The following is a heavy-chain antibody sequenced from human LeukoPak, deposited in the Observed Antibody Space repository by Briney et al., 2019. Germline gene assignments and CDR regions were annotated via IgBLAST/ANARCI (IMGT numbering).Heavy chain of an antibody. J-gene: IGHJ4*02. CDR2: ISGSGGST. D-gene: IGHD3-10*01. Sequence: GGSLRLSCAASAFTFSNYGMTWVRQAPGKGLECVSAISGSGGSTYYADSVKGRFTISRDNSMDTLYLQMNSLRAEDTALYYCAKNTYASGSYGAFDYWDQGTLVTVSS. CDR3: AKNTYASGSYGAFDY. CDR1: AFTFSNYG. V-gene: IGHV3-23*01.